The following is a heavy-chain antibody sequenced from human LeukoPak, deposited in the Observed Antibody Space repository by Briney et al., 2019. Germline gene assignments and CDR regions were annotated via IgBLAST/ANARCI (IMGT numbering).Heavy chain of an antibody. J-gene: IGHJ3*02. V-gene: IGHV5-51*01. Sequence: GESLKISCKGSGYIFTNYWIGWVRQMPGKGLEWMGIIYPPDSDTTYSPSFQGQVTISADKSINTAYLQWSSLKASDTAMYYCARPYSSGWYGFSDAFEIWGQGTMVTVSS. CDR2: IYPPDSDT. CDR1: GYIFTNYW. CDR3: ARPYSSGWYGFSDAFEI. D-gene: IGHD6-19*01.